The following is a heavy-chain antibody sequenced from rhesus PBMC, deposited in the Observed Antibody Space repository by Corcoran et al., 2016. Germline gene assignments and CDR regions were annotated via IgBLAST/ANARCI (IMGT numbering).Heavy chain of an antibody. CDR2: IFGSYGAT. Sequence: QVQLQESGPGLVQLSETVSLTCDVSGDSTTVNCLCCLRHSPGNGLEWVGFIFGSYGATRYNPSLNSRVTISRDTSKNHLFLNLKSVTAADTALYFCARYGPVGSYKAFDYWGQGVLVTVSS. CDR1: GDSTTVNC. J-gene: IGHJ4*01. CDR3: ARYGPVGSYKAFDY. V-gene: IGHV4-147*01. D-gene: IGHD2-33*01.